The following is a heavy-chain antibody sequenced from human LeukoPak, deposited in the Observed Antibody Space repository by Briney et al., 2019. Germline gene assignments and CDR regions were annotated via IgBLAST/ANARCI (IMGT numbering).Heavy chain of an antibody. V-gene: IGHV3-7*01. CDR2: IKQDRNEK. CDR1: GFTFSSYG. J-gene: IGHJ4*02. Sequence: GRSLRLSCAASGFTFSSYGMHWVRQAPGKGLEWVANIKQDRNEKYYVDSVKGRFTISRDNAKNSLDLQMNSLRAEDTAVYYCARDTLGEGEDANYAVYYFDYWGQGTPVTVSS. D-gene: IGHD4/OR15-4a*01. CDR3: ARDTLGEGEDANYAVYYFDY.